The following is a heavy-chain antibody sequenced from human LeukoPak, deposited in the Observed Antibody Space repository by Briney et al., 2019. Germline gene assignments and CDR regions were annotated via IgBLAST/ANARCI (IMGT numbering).Heavy chain of an antibody. D-gene: IGHD1-26*01. Sequence: SETLSLTCRVSGGSISSYYWSWIRQPPGKGLEWIGYIYYSGRTSYNPSLKSRVTISVDTSKNQFSLKLSSVTAADTAVYYCARGKWDLESGEAFDIWGQGTMVTVSS. J-gene: IGHJ3*02. CDR3: ARGKWDLESGEAFDI. CDR1: GGSISSYY. CDR2: IYYSGRT. V-gene: IGHV4-59*01.